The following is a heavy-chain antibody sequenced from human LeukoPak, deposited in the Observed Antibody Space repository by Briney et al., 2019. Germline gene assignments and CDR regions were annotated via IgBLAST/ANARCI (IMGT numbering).Heavy chain of an antibody. Sequence: GESLKISCTGSGYSFTSYWIGWVRQMPGKGLEWMGIIYPGDSDTRYSPSFQGQVTISADKSISTAYLQWSSLKASDTAMYYCARAMRLGSTTVTTKNWFDPWGQGTLVTVSS. J-gene: IGHJ5*02. CDR2: IYPGDSDT. V-gene: IGHV5-51*01. CDR3: ARAMRLGSTTVTTKNWFDP. CDR1: GYSFTSYW. D-gene: IGHD4-17*01.